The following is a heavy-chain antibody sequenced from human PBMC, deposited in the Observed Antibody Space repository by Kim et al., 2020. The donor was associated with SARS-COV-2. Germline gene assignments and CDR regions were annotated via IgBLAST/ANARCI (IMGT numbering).Heavy chain of an antibody. CDR1: GGTFSSYA. J-gene: IGHJ4*02. D-gene: IGHD3-3*01. CDR3: ARVPTYYDFWSGYYLY. V-gene: IGHV1-69*04. Sequence: SVKVSCKASGGTFSSYAISWVRQAPGQGLEWMGRIIPILGIANYAQKFQGRVTITADKSTSTAYMELSSLRSEDTAVYYCARVPTYYDFWSGYYLYWGQGALVTVPS. CDR2: IIPILGIA.